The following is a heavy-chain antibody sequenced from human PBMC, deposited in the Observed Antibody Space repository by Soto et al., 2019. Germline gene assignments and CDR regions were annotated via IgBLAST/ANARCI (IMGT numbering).Heavy chain of an antibody. Sequence: ETLSLTCAVSGGSISSSNWWSWVRQPPGKGLEWIGEIYHSGNTNYNPSLKSRVTISIDRSKNQFSLKLTSVTVADTAVYFCARGKLNYGMDVWGQGTTVTVSS. V-gene: IGHV4-4*01. CDR3: ARGKLNYGMDV. CDR1: GGSISSSNW. J-gene: IGHJ6*02. CDR2: IYHSGNT.